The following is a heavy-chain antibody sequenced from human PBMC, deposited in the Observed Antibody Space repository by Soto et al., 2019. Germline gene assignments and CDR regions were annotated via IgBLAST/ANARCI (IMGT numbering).Heavy chain of an antibody. CDR2: IIPIIGTA. CDR1: GYTFTTYD. Sequence: SVKVSCKASGYTFTTYDISWVRQAPGQGLEWMGGIIPIIGTANYAQKFQGRVTITADESTSTAYMELSSLRSEDTAVYYCARLSSRASRRIRAYWYFDLWGRGTLVTVSS. CDR3: ARLSSRASRRIRAYWYFDL. V-gene: IGHV1-69*13. J-gene: IGHJ2*01. D-gene: IGHD6-6*01.